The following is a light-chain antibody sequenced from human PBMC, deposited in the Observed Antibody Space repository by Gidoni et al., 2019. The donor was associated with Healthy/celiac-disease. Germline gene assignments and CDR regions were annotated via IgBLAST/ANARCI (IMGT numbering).Light chain of an antibody. J-gene: IGLJ2*01. CDR1: TGAVTSGHY. CDR3: LLSYSGARV. V-gene: IGLV7-46*01. CDR2: DTS. Sequence: QAVVTQEPSLTVSPGGTVTLTFGSSTGAVTSGHYPYWSQQKPGQASRTLIYDTSNKHSWTPARFSGSLLGGKAALTLSGAQPEDEAEYYCLLSYSGARVFGGGTKLTVL.